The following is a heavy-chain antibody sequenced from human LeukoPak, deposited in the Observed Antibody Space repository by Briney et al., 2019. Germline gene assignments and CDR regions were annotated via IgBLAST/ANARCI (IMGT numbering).Heavy chain of an antibody. CDR3: AKAIAATGRWWIFDY. J-gene: IGHJ4*02. CDR1: GFTFSNYD. Sequence: PGGSPRLSCAASGFTFSNYDMGWVRQAPGEGLEWVSSISGSGSSTYYADSVKGRFTISRDNPKNAQYLQMSSLRAEDTAVYYCAKAIAATGRWWIFDYWGQGTLVTVSS. CDR2: ISGSGSST. D-gene: IGHD6-13*01. V-gene: IGHV3-23*01.